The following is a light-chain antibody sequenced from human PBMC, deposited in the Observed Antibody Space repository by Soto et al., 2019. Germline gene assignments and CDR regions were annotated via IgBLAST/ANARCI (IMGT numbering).Light chain of an antibody. Sequence: QSALTQPASVSGSPGQSITISCTGASSDIGDFNYVSWYQQHPGKAPKLIIYGVSNRPSGISNRFSGPKSGNTASLTISGLQAEDEADYYCSSYTRTNTLVFGGGTKVTVL. CDR3: SSYTRTNTLV. J-gene: IGLJ2*01. CDR1: SSDIGDFNY. V-gene: IGLV2-14*01. CDR2: GVS.